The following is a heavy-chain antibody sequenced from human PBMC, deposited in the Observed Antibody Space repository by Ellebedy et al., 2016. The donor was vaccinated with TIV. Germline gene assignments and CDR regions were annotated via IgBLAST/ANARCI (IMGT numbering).Heavy chain of an antibody. CDR1: GFSFRTYD. CDR2: IGTAGDT. Sequence: LSLTCAASGFSFRTYDMNWVRQAAGKGPEWVASIGTAGDTYYLGSVRGRFTISRENAKNSLYLQMNSLRAEDTAVYYCAVSQSQNLYSAFDIWGPGTMVTVSS. V-gene: IGHV3-13*01. CDR3: AVSQSQNLYSAFDI. J-gene: IGHJ3*02. D-gene: IGHD4-11*01.